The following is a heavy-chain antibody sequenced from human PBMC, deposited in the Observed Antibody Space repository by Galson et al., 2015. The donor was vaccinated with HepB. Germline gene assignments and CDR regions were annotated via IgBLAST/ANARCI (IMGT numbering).Heavy chain of an antibody. Sequence: SLRLSCAASGFTFSTFSMNWVRQAPGKGLVWVSHMNTDSSRTNYADSVKGRFTVSRDNAKNTLYLQMNSLRAEDTALYFCARDGYCSDGICYGMDVWGQGTTVTVSS. V-gene: IGHV3-74*01. J-gene: IGHJ6*02. CDR2: MNTDSSRT. CDR1: GFTFSTFS. D-gene: IGHD2-15*01. CDR3: ARDGYCSDGICYGMDV.